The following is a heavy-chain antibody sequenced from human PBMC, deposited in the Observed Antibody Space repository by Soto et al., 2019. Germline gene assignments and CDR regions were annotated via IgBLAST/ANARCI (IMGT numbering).Heavy chain of an antibody. V-gene: IGHV1-8*01. CDR2: MNPNTGNT. CDR3: ARGQAAGTEYFQD. J-gene: IGHJ1*01. Sequence: WASVKVSCKASGYTFTSYDINWVRQATGQGLEWMGWMNPNTGNTGYAQRFQGRVTMTRSTSVGTAYMELSSLRSEDTAVYYCARGQAAGTEYFQDWGQGTLVTVSS. CDR1: GYTFTSYD. D-gene: IGHD6-13*01.